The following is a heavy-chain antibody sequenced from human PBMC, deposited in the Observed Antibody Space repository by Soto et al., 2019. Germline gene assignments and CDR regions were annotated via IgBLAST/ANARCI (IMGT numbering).Heavy chain of an antibody. CDR3: ARDLSPYSSSSGWFDP. CDR2: ISAYNGNT. V-gene: IGHV1-18*01. CDR1: GYTFTSYG. Sequence: QVKLVQSGAEVKKPGASVKVSCKASGYTFTSYGISWVRQAPGQGLEWMGWISAYNGNTNYAQKLQGRVTMTTDPSTSTAYMELTSLRSDDTAVYYGARDLSPYSSSSGWFDPWGQGTLVTVSS. D-gene: IGHD6-13*01. J-gene: IGHJ5*02.